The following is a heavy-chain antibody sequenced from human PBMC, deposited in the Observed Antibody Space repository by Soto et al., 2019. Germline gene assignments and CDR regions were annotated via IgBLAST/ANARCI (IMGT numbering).Heavy chain of an antibody. V-gene: IGHV4-31*03. CDR3: TRGGDAYKNGH. Sequence: PSETLSLTCTVSGGSTSSGGYYWSWIRQHPWKGLEWIGYIYYSGSTYYNPSLKSRVTMSVDSSKNQFSLKLTSVNVADTAVYYCTRGGDAYKNGHWGQGTLVTVSS. CDR2: IYYSGST. J-gene: IGHJ4*02. CDR1: GGSTSSGGYY. D-gene: IGHD2-21*01.